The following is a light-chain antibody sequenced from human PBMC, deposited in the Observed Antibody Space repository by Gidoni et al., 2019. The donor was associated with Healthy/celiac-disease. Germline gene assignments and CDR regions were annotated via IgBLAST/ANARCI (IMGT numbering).Light chain of an antibody. CDR3: QQYDNLLSLT. CDR1: QDISNY. V-gene: IGKV1-33*01. CDR2: DAS. Sequence: SSLSASVGDRVTITCQASQDISNYLNWYQQKPGKAPKLLIYDASNLETGVPSRFSGSGSGTDFTFTISSLQPEDIATYYCQQYDNLLSLTFXGXTKVEIK. J-gene: IGKJ4*01.